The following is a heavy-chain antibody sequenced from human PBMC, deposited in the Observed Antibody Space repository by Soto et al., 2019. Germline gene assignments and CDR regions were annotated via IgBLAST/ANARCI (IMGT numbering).Heavy chain of an antibody. CDR2: ISGSGGST. D-gene: IGHD3-22*01. CDR1: GFTFSSYA. CDR3: AKEAYDSSGYWSPDAFDI. V-gene: IGHV3-23*01. Sequence: PGGSLRLSCAASGFTFSSYAMSWVRQVPGKGLEWVSAISGSGGSTYYAESVKGRFTISRDNSKNTLYLQMNSLSAEDTAVYYCAKEAYDSSGYWSPDAFDIWGQGTMVTVSS. J-gene: IGHJ3*02.